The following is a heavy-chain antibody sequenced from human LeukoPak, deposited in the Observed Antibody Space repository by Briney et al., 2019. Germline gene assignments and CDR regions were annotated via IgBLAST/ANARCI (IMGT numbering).Heavy chain of an antibody. CDR3: ARAIGKSEGY. V-gene: IGHV3-7*01. CDR2: IKQDGSEK. CDR1: GFTFSNYW. D-gene: IGHD4-23*01. J-gene: IGHJ4*02. Sequence: GGSLRLSCAASGFTFSNYWMHWVRQAPGKGLEWVANIKQDGSEKYYVDSVKGRFTISRDNAKNSVYLQMNSLRAEDTAVYYCARAIGKSEGYWGQGTLVTVSS.